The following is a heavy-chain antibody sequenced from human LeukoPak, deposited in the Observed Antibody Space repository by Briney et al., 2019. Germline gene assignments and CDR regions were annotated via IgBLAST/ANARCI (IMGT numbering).Heavy chain of an antibody. V-gene: IGHV1-24*01. CDR1: GYTLTELS. J-gene: IGHJ4*02. D-gene: IGHD3-22*01. CDR2: FDPEDGET. CDR3: ARDLEYYYDSSGYYYGDY. Sequence: ASVKVSCKVSGYTLTELSMHWVRQAPGKGLEWMGGFDPEDGETIYAQKFQGRVTMTEDTSTDTAYMELSSLRSDDTAVYYCARDLEYYYDSSGYYYGDYWGQGTLVTVSS.